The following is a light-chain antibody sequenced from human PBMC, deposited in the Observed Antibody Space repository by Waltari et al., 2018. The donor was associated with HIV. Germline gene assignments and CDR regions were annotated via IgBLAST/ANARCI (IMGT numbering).Light chain of an antibody. Sequence: SYVLTQPPSVSVAPGQTARITCGGKNIGSKSVHWYQQKPGQAPVLVGYDDSDRPSGIPERFSGSNSGNTATLTISRVEAGDEADYFCQVWDSSSDHRGVFGGGTKLTVL. CDR3: QVWDSSSDHRGV. CDR2: DDS. V-gene: IGLV3-21*02. CDR1: NIGSKS. J-gene: IGLJ3*02.